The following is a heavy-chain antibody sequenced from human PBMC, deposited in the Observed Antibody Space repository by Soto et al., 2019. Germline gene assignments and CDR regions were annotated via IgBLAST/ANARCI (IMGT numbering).Heavy chain of an antibody. CDR1: GFTFSSYS. CDR2: ISSRSSYI. CDR3: ARDPGWYSRESDDY. V-gene: IGHV3-21*01. Sequence: EVQLVESGGGLVKPGGSLRLSCAASGFTFSSYSMNWVRQAPGKGLEWVSSISSRSSYIYYADSVKGRFTISRDNAKNLLYLQMNSLRAEDTAVYYCARDPGWYSRESDDYWGQGTLVTVSS. D-gene: IGHD6-13*01. J-gene: IGHJ4*02.